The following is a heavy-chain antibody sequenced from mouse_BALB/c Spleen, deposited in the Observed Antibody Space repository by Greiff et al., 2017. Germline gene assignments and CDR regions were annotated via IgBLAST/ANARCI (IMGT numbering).Heavy chain of an antibody. J-gene: IGHJ3*01. CDR3: ARGYEGWFAY. CDR2: IFPGTGTT. D-gene: IGHD2-14*01. Sequence: QVQLQQSGAELVKPGASVKLSCKTSGYTFTSYWIQWVKQRPGQGLGWIGEIFPGTGTTYYNEKFKGKATLTIDTSSSTAYMQLSSLTSEDSAVYFCARGYEGWFAYWGQGTLVTVSA. V-gene: IGHV1S132*01. CDR1: GYTFTSYW.